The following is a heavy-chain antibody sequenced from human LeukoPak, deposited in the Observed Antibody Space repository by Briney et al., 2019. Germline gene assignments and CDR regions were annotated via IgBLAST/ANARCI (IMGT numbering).Heavy chain of an antibody. J-gene: IGHJ4*02. CDR1: GCTFTRYY. CDR2: IDPSGGST. V-gene: IGHV1-46*01. Sequence: GASVKVSCKASGCTFTRYYMHWVRQAPGQGLEWMGIIDPSGGSTSYAQKFQGGVTMTRDATTSTVYLELSSLRSEDTAVYYCARDFGEMPNYWGQGTLVTVSS. CDR3: ARDFGEMPNY. D-gene: IGHD5-24*01.